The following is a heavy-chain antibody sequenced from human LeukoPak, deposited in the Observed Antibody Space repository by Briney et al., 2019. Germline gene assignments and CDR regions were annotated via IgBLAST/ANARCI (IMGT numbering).Heavy chain of an antibody. J-gene: IGHJ4*02. V-gene: IGHV3-72*01. CDR3: ARAYRSGWYFDY. CDR1: GFTFSDHY. D-gene: IGHD6-19*01. CDR2: TRNKANSYTT. Sequence: GGSLRLSCAVSGFTFSDHYMDWVRQAPGKGLEWVGRTRNKANSYTTEYAASVRGRFTISRDDSKNSLYLQVNSLKTEDTALYYCARAYRSGWYFDYWGQGTLVTVSS.